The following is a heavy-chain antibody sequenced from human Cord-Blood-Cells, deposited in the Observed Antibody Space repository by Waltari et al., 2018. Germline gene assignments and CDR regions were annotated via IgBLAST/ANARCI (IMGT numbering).Heavy chain of an antibody. V-gene: IGHV4-34*01. CDR3: ARGKTSSSWFDY. CDR2: INHSGST. CDR1: GGSFSGYY. D-gene: IGHD6-13*01. J-gene: IGHJ4*02. Sequence: QVQLQQWGAGLLKPSATLSLTCAVYGGSFSGYYWSWIRQPPGKGLEWIGEINHSGSTNYNPSLKSRVTISVDTSKNQFSLKLSSVTAADTAVYYCARGKTSSSWFDYWGQGTLVTVSS.